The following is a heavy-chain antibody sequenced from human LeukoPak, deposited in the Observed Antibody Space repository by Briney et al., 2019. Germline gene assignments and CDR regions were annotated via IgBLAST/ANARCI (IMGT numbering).Heavy chain of an antibody. CDR1: GFTFSSYW. J-gene: IGHJ4*02. Sequence: GGSLRLSCGASGFTFSSYWMSWVRQAPGKGLEWVANIKADGSENHYVGSVKGRFTISRDNTKNSLYLQMNSLRDEDTAVYYCSAGPHFDYWAREPWSPSPQ. V-gene: IGHV3-7*01. CDR3: SAGPHFDY. D-gene: IGHD1-14*01. CDR2: IKADGSEN.